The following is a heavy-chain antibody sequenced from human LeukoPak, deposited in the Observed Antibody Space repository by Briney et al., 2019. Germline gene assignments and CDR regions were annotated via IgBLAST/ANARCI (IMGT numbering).Heavy chain of an antibody. V-gene: IGHV3-49*05. CDR1: GFTFGDYA. Sequence: KPGRSLRLSCTASGFTFGDYAMSWFRQAPGKGLEWVGFIRSKAYGGTTEYAASVKGRFTISRDDSKNTLYLQMNSLKTEDTAVYYCTTDVYCSGGSCYWDGDAFDIWGQGTMVTVSS. CDR3: TTDVYCSGGSCYWDGDAFDI. D-gene: IGHD2-15*01. CDR2: IRSKAYGGTT. J-gene: IGHJ3*02.